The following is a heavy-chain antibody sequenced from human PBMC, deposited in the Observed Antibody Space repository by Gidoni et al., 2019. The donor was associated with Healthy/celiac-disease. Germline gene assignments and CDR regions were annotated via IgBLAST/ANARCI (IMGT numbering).Heavy chain of an antibody. CDR2: SLPIFGTA. CDR1: GGTFRSYA. J-gene: IGHJ4*02. Sequence: QVQLVQSGAEVKTPGSSVKVSCKASGGTFRSYAISWVRQAAGQGRELTGGSLPIFGTANYEQKFQGRVTITADESTSTAYMGLSSLRSEDTAVYYCARSDYYYDSSGYYPDDYWGQGTLVTVSS. CDR3: ARSDYYYDSSGYYPDDY. D-gene: IGHD3-22*01. V-gene: IGHV1-69*01.